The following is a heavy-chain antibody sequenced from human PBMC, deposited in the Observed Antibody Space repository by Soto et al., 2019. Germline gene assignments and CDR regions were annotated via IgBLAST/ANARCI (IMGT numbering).Heavy chain of an antibody. CDR3: ARGRREYNWNYGRWFDP. Sequence: QVQLQQWGAGLLKPSETLSLTCAVYGGSFSGYYWSWIRQPPGKGLEWIGEINHSGSTNYNPSLKSRVTISVDTSKNQFSLKLSSVTAADTAVYYCARGRREYNWNYGRWFDPWGQGTLVTVSS. J-gene: IGHJ5*02. D-gene: IGHD1-7*01. V-gene: IGHV4-34*01. CDR2: INHSGST. CDR1: GGSFSGYY.